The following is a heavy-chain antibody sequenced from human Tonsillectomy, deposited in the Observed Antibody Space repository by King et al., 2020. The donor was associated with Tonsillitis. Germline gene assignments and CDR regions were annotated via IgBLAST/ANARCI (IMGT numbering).Heavy chain of an antibody. CDR3: AKDRPNWGDWYFDL. CDR1: GAAVSDYY. J-gene: IGHJ2*01. V-gene: IGHV4-59*02. CDR2: ISYSGST. Sequence: QLQESGPGLVRPSETLSLTCTVSGAAVSDYYWTWIRQPPGKGLEWIGAISYSGSTNYNPSLTSPVTISMDTSKNHFSLNLRSVTAADTAFYYCAKDRPNWGDWYFDLWGRGTLVTVSS. D-gene: IGHD7-27*01.